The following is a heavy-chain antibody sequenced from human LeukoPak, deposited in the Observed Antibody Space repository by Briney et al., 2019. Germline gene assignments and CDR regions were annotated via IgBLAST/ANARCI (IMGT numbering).Heavy chain of an antibody. Sequence: GESLKISCEASGYTFSNYWIGWVRQVPGQGLEWVAFVYPGDSDTRYSPSFQGQVTISADKSISTAYLQWSSLKASDTAMYYCARQEVVAASFDYWGQGTLVTVSS. CDR3: ARQEVVAASFDY. J-gene: IGHJ4*02. CDR1: GYTFSNYW. V-gene: IGHV5-51*01. D-gene: IGHD2-15*01. CDR2: VYPGDSDT.